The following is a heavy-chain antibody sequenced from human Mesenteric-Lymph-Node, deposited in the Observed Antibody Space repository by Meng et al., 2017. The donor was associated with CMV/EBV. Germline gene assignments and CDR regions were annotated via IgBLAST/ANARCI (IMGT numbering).Heavy chain of an antibody. Sequence: LTCAASGFSFSDYWMTWVRQAPGKGLEWVANINQDGSGEYYVDSVKGRFTVSRDNSKNSLYLEMNSLRAEDTAVYYCARGDILTGYYFDSWGQGTLVTVSS. D-gene: IGHD3-9*01. CDR3: ARGDILTGYYFDS. CDR2: INQDGSGE. V-gene: IGHV3-7*01. CDR1: GFSFSDYW. J-gene: IGHJ4*02.